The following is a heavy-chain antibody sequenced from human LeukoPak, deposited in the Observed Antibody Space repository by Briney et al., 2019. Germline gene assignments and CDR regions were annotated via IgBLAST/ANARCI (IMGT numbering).Heavy chain of an antibody. CDR1: GFTFSLYS. Sequence: GGSLRLSRAASGFTFSLYSMNWVRQAPGKGLEWVSSISSGSDYIFYGDSLKGRFSISRDNAKNSLYLQMNSLRAEDTAVYYCARGGRRFDSWGQGTLVSVSS. V-gene: IGHV3-21*01. CDR3: ARGGRRFDS. J-gene: IGHJ5*01. D-gene: IGHD2-15*01. CDR2: ISSGSDYI.